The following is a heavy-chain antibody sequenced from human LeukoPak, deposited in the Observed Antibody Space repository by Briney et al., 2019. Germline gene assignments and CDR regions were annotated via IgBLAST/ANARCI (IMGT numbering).Heavy chain of an antibody. CDR3: ARAAGGYGDYPKARSRSGAFDI. CDR2: IYYSGST. Sequence: SETLSLTCTVSGGSISSSSYYWGWIRQPPGKGLEWIGSIYYSGSTYYNPSLKSRVTISVDTSKNQFSLKLSSVTAADTAVYYCARAAGGYGDYPKARSRSGAFDIWGQGTMVTVSS. D-gene: IGHD4-17*01. CDR1: GGSISSSSYY. J-gene: IGHJ3*02. V-gene: IGHV4-39*07.